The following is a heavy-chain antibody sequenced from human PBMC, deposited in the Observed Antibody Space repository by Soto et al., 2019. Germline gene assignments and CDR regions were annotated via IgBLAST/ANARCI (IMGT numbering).Heavy chain of an antibody. CDR3: ARSQGSSTSLEIYYYYYYGMDV. CDR1: GGTFSSYA. Sequence: QVQLVQSGAEVKKPGSSVKVSCKASGGTFSSYAISWVRQAPGQGLEWMGGIIPISDTTNYAQKFQGRVTISADESTSTAYMELSSLRSEDTGVYHCARSQGSSTSLEIYYYYYYGMDVWGLGTTVTVSS. J-gene: IGHJ6*02. D-gene: IGHD2-2*01. V-gene: IGHV1-69*01. CDR2: IIPISDTT.